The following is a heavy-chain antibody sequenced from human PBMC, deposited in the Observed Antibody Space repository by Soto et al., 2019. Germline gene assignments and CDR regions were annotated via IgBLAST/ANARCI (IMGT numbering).Heavy chain of an antibody. CDR3: ARALTPVIVPTAVSHGWFDP. Sequence: QVQLVQSGTEVKKPGSSVKVSCKASGGTLSTYTINWVRQAPGQGLEWMGRIIPILDIADYAQKFQGRVTITADKSTRTAYKELTSLKSEYTAVYYCARALTPVIVPTAVSHGWFDPWGQGTLVTVSS. V-gene: IGHV1-69*02. CDR1: GGTLSTYT. J-gene: IGHJ5*02. D-gene: IGHD2-2*01. CDR2: IIPILDIA.